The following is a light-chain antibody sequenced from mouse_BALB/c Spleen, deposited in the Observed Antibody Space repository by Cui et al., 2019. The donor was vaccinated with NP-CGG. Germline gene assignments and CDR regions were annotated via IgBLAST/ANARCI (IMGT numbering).Light chain of an antibody. CDR2: GTN. V-gene: IGLV1*01. J-gene: IGLJ1*01. CDR1: TGAVTTSNY. Sequence: QAVVTQESALTISPGETVTLTCRSSTGAVTTSNYANWVQEKPDHLFTGLIGGTNNRAPGVPVRFLGSLIGDKAALTITGAQTEDEAIYFCALWYSNHWVFGGGTKLTVL. CDR3: ALWYSNHWV.